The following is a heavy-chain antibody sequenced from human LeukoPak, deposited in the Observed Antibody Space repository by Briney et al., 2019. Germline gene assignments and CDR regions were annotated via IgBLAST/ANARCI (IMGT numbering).Heavy chain of an antibody. CDR1: GFTVSSNY. CDR2: IYSGGST. Sequence: GGSLRLSCAASGFTVSSNYMSWVRQAPGKGLEWVSVIYSGGSTYYADSAKGRFTISRDNSKNTLYLQMNSLRAEDTAVYYCAREGGHYYDSSGPFYWGQGTLVTVSS. D-gene: IGHD3-22*01. CDR3: AREGGHYYDSSGPFY. V-gene: IGHV3-66*01. J-gene: IGHJ4*02.